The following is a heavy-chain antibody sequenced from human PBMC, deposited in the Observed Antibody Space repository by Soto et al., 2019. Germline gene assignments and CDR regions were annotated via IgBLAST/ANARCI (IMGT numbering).Heavy chain of an antibody. Sequence: QVQLVQSGAEVKKPGASVKVSCKASGYTFTSYGISWVRQASGRGREWLGWISAYYGNTKYAQKLQGRVTMTTDTSTSTAYMELRSLRSDDTAVYYCARDEAYKWNDGGWFDPWGQGTLVTVSS. V-gene: IGHV1-18*01. CDR2: ISAYYGNT. CDR1: GYTFTSYG. J-gene: IGHJ5*02. D-gene: IGHD1-1*01. CDR3: ARDEAYKWNDGGWFDP.